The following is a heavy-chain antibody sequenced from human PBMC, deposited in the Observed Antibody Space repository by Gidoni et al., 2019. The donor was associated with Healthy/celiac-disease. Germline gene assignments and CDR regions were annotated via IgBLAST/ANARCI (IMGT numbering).Heavy chain of an antibody. V-gene: IGHV3-23*01. CDR1: GFTFSSYA. D-gene: IGHD5-12*01. CDR2: ISGSGGST. J-gene: IGHJ3*02. CDR3: AKDRGWLQSPSDAFDI. Sequence: EVQLLESGGGSVQPGWSLILSCAPYGFTFSSYAMRWVRQAPGKGLEWVSAISGSGGSTYYADSVKGRFTISRDNSKNTLYLQMNSLRAEDTAVYYCAKDRGWLQSPSDAFDIWGQGTMVTVSS.